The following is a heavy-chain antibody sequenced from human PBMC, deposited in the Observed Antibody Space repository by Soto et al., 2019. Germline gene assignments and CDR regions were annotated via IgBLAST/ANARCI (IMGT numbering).Heavy chain of an antibody. CDR3: ARESRGSSLVVEGFDP. D-gene: IGHD3-22*01. J-gene: IGHJ5*02. V-gene: IGHV4-59*01. Sequence: AAESLALTCTVSRGHITTYYRRWIRQSPGRGLEWIGFIHYSGRTRYNPSLSIRVSISVDTSKNQISLKVFYVTAADTAVYYCARESRGSSLVVEGFDPWGQGTLVSVSS. CDR1: RGHITTYY. CDR2: IHYSGRT.